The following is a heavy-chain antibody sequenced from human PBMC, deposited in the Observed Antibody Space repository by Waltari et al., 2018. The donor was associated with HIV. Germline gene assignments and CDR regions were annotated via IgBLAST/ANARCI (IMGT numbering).Heavy chain of an antibody. CDR1: GFTFNKYA. V-gene: IGHV3-23*01. J-gene: IGHJ4*02. CDR2: IRDNGDGT. CDR3: AKESGAIGTPLNDY. D-gene: IGHD1-26*01. Sequence: EVHLLESGGGLVQPGGSLRLSCAASGFTFNKYAMSWVRQAPGKGLEWGSGIRDNGDGTYYADSVKGRFTISRDNSKGTLYLQMNSLRVEDTAVYYCAKESGAIGTPLNDYWGQGTLVTVSS.